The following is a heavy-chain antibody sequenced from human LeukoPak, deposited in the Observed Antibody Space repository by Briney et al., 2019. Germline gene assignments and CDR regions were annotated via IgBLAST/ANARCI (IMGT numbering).Heavy chain of an antibody. CDR2: IYTSGST. Sequence: SETLSLTCTVSGGSISSGSYYWSWIRQPARKGLEWIGRIYTSGSTNYNPSLKSRVTISVDTSKNQFSLKLSSVTAADTAVYYCASRTPHDILTGYYWVDYYMDVWGKGTTVTVSS. D-gene: IGHD3-9*01. J-gene: IGHJ6*03. CDR3: ASRTPHDILTGYYWVDYYMDV. CDR1: GGSISSGSYY. V-gene: IGHV4-61*02.